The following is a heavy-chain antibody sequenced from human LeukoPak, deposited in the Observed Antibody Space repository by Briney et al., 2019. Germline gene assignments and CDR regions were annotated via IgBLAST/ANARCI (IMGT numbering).Heavy chain of an antibody. CDR2: IYWDDDK. CDR3: AHRARDSSGYYLGY. D-gene: IGHD3-22*01. V-gene: IGHV2-5*08. J-gene: IGHJ4*02. Sequence: QTLSLTCAVSGGSISSGGYSWSWIRQPPGKGLEWLALIYWDDDKRYSPSLKSRLTITKDTSKNQVVLTMTNMDPVDTATYYCAHRARDSSGYYLGYWGQGTLVTVSS. CDR1: GGSISSGGYS.